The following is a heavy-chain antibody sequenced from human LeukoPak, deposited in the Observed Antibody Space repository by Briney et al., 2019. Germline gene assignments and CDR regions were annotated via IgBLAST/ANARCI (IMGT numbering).Heavy chain of an antibody. CDR3: TRVGYIDEGIDY. D-gene: IGHD5-24*01. Sequence: GGSLRLSCAASGFTFSSYDMSWVRQTPGKGLEWVSEISGSGGSTYYADSVKGRFAISRDNAKNSLYLQMNSLRAEDTAIYYCTRVGYIDEGIDYWGQGTLVTVSS. CDR1: GFTFSSYD. V-gene: IGHV3-23*01. CDR2: ISGSGGST. J-gene: IGHJ4*02.